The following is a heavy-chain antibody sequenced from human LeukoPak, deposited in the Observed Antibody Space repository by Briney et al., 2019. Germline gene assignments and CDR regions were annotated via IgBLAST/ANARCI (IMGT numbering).Heavy chain of an antibody. D-gene: IGHD6-13*01. CDR1: GGSFSGYY. CDR2: INHSGST. J-gene: IGHJ4*02. CDR3: AGHQGYSTSFDY. Sequence: SETLSLTCAVYGGSFSGYYWSWIRQPPGKGLEWIGEINHSGSTNYNPSLKSRVTISVDTSKNQFSLKLSSVTAADTAVYYCAGHQGYSTSFDYWGQGTLVTVSS. V-gene: IGHV4-34*01.